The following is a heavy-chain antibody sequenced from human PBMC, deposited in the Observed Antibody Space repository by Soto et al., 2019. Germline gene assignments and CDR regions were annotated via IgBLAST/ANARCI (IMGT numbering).Heavy chain of an antibody. CDR3: ARMGRYYDILTGYSWTIDY. V-gene: IGHV2-5*02. CDR2: IYWDDDK. Sequence: QITLKESGPTLVKPTQTLTLTCTFSGFSLSTSGVGVGWIRQPPGKALEWLALIYWDDDKRYSPPLKSRLTTTKDTSKTQVVLTMTNMDPVDTATYYCARMGRYYDILTGYSWTIDYWGQGTLVTVSS. J-gene: IGHJ4*02. CDR1: GFSLSTSGVG. D-gene: IGHD3-9*01.